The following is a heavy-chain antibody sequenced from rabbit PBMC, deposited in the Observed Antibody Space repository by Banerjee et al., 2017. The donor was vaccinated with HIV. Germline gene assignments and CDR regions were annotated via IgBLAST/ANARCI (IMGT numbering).Heavy chain of an antibody. V-gene: IGHV1S40*01. D-gene: IGHD8-1*01. CDR1: GFSFSSGYY. J-gene: IGHJ4*01. CDR3: ARSVAGADWSYAL. Sequence: QSLEESGGDLVKPGASLTLTCTASGFSFSSGYYICWVRQAPGKGLEWIACGDIGSGSTNYASWAKGRFTISKTSSTTVTLQMTSLTAADTATYFCARSVAGADWSYALWGPGTLVTVS. CDR2: GDIGSGST.